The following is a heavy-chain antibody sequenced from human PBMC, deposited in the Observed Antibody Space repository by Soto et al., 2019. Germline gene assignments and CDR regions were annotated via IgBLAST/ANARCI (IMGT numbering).Heavy chain of an antibody. Sequence: SATLSITCAVYGGSFSGYYWSWIRQPPGKGLEWIGEINHSGSTNYNPSLKSRVTISVDTSKNQFSLKLSSVTAADTAVYYCARGNPRTYYDILSSLDYWGQGTLVTVSS. CDR1: GGSFSGYY. J-gene: IGHJ4*02. CDR3: ARGNPRTYYDILSSLDY. D-gene: IGHD3-9*01. V-gene: IGHV4-34*01. CDR2: INHSGST.